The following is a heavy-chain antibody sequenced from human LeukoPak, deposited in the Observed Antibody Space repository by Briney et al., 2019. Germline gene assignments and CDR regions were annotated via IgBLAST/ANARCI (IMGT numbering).Heavy chain of an antibody. CDR1: GFTFSCYW. Sequence: GGSLRLSCAASGFTFSCYWMHWVRQAPGKGLVWVSRINSDGSSTSYADSVKGRFTISRDNAKNTLYLQMNSLRAEDTAVYYCARETDSSGYYTDYWGQGTLVTVSS. V-gene: IGHV3-74*01. D-gene: IGHD3-22*01. CDR3: ARETDSSGYYTDY. J-gene: IGHJ4*02. CDR2: INSDGSST.